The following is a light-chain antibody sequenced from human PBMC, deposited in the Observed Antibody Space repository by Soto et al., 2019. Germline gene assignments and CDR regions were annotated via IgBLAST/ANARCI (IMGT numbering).Light chain of an antibody. CDR2: AAS. CDR1: QSISSY. Sequence: DSRMTQSPSSLSAYEGDRVTIPCRASQSISSYLNWYQQKPGKAPKLLIYAASSLQSGVPSRFSGSGSGTDFTLTISSLQPEDFATYYCQQSYSTLITFAQGTLLEI. J-gene: IGKJ5*01. CDR3: QQSYSTLIT. V-gene: IGKV1-39*01.